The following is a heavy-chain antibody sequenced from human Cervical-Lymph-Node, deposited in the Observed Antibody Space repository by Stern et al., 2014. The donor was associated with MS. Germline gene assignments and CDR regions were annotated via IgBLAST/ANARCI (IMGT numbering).Heavy chain of an antibody. D-gene: IGHD3-22*01. Sequence: QVTLKESGPALVKPTQTLTLTCTFSGFSLSTSGMRVSWIRQPPGKALEWLARIDWDDDKFYSTSLKTRLTISKDTSKNQVVLTMTNMDPVDTATYYCARISIEGPDYWGQGTLVTVSS. J-gene: IGHJ4*02. CDR1: GFSLSTSGMR. V-gene: IGHV2-70*04. CDR3: ARISIEGPDY. CDR2: IDWDDDK.